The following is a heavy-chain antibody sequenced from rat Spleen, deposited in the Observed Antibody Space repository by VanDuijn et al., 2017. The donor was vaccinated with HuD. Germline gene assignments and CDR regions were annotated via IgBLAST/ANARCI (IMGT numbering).Heavy chain of an antibody. J-gene: IGHJ2*01. V-gene: IGHV5-7*01. CDR1: GFTFSDYN. Sequence: EVQLVESGGGLVQPGRSLKLSCAASGFTFSDYNMAWVRQAPKKGLEWVATISYDGSSTYYRDSVKGRFTISRDNAKSTLYLQMDSLRSEDTATYYCARHRTLLWYFDYWGQGVMVTVSS. D-gene: IGHD3-2*01. CDR2: ISYDGSST. CDR3: ARHRTLLWYFDY.